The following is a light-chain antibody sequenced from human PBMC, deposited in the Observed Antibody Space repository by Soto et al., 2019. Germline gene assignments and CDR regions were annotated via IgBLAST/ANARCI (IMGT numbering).Light chain of an antibody. CDR1: SSDVGEENY. CDR2: EVS. Sequence: QSALTQPPSASGSPGQSVTITCSGTSSDVGEENYVSWYQQHPGKVPKLILYEVSKRPSGVPDRFSGSRSGNTASLTVSGLQAEDEADYYCSSYTSSSTLFGTGTKLTVL. V-gene: IGLV2-8*01. J-gene: IGLJ1*01. CDR3: SSYTSSSTL.